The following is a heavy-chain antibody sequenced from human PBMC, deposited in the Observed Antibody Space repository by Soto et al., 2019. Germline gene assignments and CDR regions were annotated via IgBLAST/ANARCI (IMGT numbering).Heavy chain of an antibody. Sequence: GGSLRLSCTASGFTFSTYPMSWVRQAPGKGLGWVSAISGYGGSTYYAGSVKGRFTVSRDNSKNTLYLQMNSLRAEDTAVYYCAKGRNHYDSSGYYSFPLDVWGQGTTVTVSS. CDR3: AKGRNHYDSSGYYSFPLDV. CDR1: GFTFSTYP. J-gene: IGHJ6*02. V-gene: IGHV3-23*01. D-gene: IGHD3-22*01. CDR2: ISGYGGST.